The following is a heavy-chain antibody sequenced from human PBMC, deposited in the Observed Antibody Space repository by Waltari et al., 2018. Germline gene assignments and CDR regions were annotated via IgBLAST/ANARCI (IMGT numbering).Heavy chain of an antibody. CDR3: ARYYYDSSGYYSLGY. V-gene: IGHV2-5*01. D-gene: IGHD3-22*01. J-gene: IGHJ4*02. CDR2: IYWNDDK. CDR1: GFSLSTSGVG. Sequence: QITLTESGPPLVNPTQTLPLTCTFSGFSLSTSGVGVGWFRQPPGTALEWLALIYWNDDKRYSPSLKSRLNITNDTSKNQVVLTMTNMDPVDTATYYCARYYYDSSGYYSLGYWGQGTLVTVSS.